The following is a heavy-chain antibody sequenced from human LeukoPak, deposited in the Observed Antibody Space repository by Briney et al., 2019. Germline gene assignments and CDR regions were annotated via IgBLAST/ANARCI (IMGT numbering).Heavy chain of an antibody. CDR1: GFTFSSHW. CDR3: ARDKVVGATYFDY. V-gene: IGHV3-7*01. Sequence: GGSLRLSCAGSGFTFSSHWMSWVRQAPGKGPEWVANIKQDGGEKYYVDSVKGRFTISRDNAKNSLYLQMNSLRAEDTAVYYCARDKVVGATYFDYWGQGILVTVSS. J-gene: IGHJ4*02. D-gene: IGHD1-26*01. CDR2: IKQDGGEK.